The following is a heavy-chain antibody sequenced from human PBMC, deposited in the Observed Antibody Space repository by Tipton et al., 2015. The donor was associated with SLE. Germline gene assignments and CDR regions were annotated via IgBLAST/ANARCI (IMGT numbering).Heavy chain of an antibody. Sequence: QSGAEVKKPGASVKVSCKASGYTFTSYGISWVRQAPGQGLEWMGWMNPNSGNTGYAQKFQGRVTITRNTSISTAYMELSSLRSEDTAVYFCGGGPVAGPGPYFDHWGQGTLGTVSS. D-gene: IGHD6-19*01. CDR1: GYTFTSYG. CDR2: MNPNSGNT. CDR3: GGGPVAGPGPYFDH. J-gene: IGHJ4*02. V-gene: IGHV1-8*03.